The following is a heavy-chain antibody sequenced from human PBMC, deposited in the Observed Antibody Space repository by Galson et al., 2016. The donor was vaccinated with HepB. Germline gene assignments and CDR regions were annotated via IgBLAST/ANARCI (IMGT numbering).Heavy chain of an antibody. CDR1: GFRLEEYG. J-gene: IGHJ5*02. V-gene: IGHV3-20*01. Sequence: SLRLSCAGSGFRLEEYGMSWVRQVPGKGLEWVSGIDWNGGNTGYADSVKGRFTISRDNAKNSLFLQMHSLRAEATAFYHCARDASPYSSDWKGRWSDPWGQGMSVIVSS. D-gene: IGHD6-19*01. CDR2: IDWNGGNT. CDR3: ARDASPYSSDWKGRWSDP.